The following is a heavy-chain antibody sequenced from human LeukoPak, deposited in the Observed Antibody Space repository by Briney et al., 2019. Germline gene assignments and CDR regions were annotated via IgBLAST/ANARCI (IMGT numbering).Heavy chain of an antibody. CDR1: GGSVSSGTYY. CDR2: IYYSGST. D-gene: IGHD3-10*01. Sequence: SETLSLTCTVSGGSVSSGTYYWCWIRQPPGEELEWVGYIYYSGSTNYNPSLKSRVTISVDTSKNQFSLKLSSVTAADTAVYYCARVEWFGELSPFDIWGQGTMVTVSS. CDR3: ARVEWFGELSPFDI. J-gene: IGHJ3*02. V-gene: IGHV4-61*01.